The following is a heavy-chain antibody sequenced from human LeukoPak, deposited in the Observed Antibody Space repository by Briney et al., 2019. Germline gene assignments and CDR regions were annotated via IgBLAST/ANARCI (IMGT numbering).Heavy chain of an antibody. V-gene: IGHV3-33*01. Sequence: GGSLRLSCAASGFTFSSYGMHWVRQAPGKGLEWVAVIRYYGSNKYFADSVKGRFTISRDNTKNTLYLQMDRLRAEDTAVYYCARGSGGYYYVSDYWGQGTLVTVSS. D-gene: IGHD3-22*01. CDR1: GFTFSSYG. CDR2: IRYYGSNK. J-gene: IGHJ4*02. CDR3: ARGSGGYYYVSDY.